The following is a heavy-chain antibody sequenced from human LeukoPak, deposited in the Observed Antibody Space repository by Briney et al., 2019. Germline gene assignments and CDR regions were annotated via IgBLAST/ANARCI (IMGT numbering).Heavy chain of an antibody. D-gene: IGHD4-17*01. J-gene: IGHJ4*02. CDR1: GFTFSSYS. CDR2: ITNSGNSK. Sequence: GGSLRLSCAASGFTFSSYSMNWVRQAPGKGLEWVSYITNSGNSKSYADSVKGRFTISRDNAKNSLYLQMNSLRAEDTAVYYCARDPGGYGDYQFDYWGQGTLVTVSS. V-gene: IGHV3-48*04. CDR3: ARDPGGYGDYQFDY.